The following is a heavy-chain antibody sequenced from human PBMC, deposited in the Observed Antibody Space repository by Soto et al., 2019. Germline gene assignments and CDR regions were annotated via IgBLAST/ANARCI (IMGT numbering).Heavy chain of an antibody. V-gene: IGHV5-51*01. Sequence: GESLKISCKGSGYSFTNYWIGWVRQMPGKGLEWMGIIYPGDSDTRYSPSFRGQVTISADKSINTAYLQWSSLRASDTAMYYCARLRGREGFLSDYWGQGTLVTVSS. J-gene: IGHJ4*02. CDR1: GYSFTNYW. CDR2: IYPGDSDT. CDR3: ARLRGREGFLSDY.